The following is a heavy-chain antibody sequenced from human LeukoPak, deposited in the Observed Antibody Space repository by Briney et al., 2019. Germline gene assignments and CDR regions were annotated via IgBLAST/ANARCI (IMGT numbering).Heavy chain of an antibody. Sequence: GSLRLSRAASGFTFSSYSMNWVRQAPGKGLEWVSSISSSSSYIYYADSVKGRFTISRDNAKNSLYLQMNSLRAEDTAVYYCAREYYDGNYYYYGMDVWGQGTTVTVSS. V-gene: IGHV3-21*01. D-gene: IGHD3-22*01. CDR3: AREYYDGNYYYYGMDV. J-gene: IGHJ6*02. CDR2: ISSSSSYI. CDR1: GFTFSSYS.